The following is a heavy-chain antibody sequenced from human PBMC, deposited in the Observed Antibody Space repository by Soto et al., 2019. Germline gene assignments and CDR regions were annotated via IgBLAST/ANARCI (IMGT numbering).Heavy chain of an antibody. J-gene: IGHJ6*02. Sequence: HPGGSLRLSCSASGFTFSSYAMHWVRQAPGKGLEYVSAISSNGGSTYYADSVKGRFTISRDNSKNTLYLQMSSLRAEDTAVYYCVKGVVPAATPYYYYYGMDVWGQGTTVTVSS. V-gene: IGHV3-64D*08. CDR1: GFTFSSYA. CDR2: ISSNGGST. D-gene: IGHD2-2*01. CDR3: VKGVVPAATPYYYYYGMDV.